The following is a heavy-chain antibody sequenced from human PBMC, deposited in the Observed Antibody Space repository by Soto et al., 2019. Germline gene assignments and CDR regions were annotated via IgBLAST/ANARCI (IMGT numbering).Heavy chain of an antibody. V-gene: IGHV3-33*06. CDR3: AKEKGTGRAPNGAYDV. CDR1: GFTFKDCA. J-gene: IGHJ3*01. D-gene: IGHD2-8*02. CDR2: IFNDAGNE. Sequence: QVQLVESGGDVVQPGRSLRLSCAASGFTFKDCAMHWVRQAPGKGLEWVSIIFNDAGNEYYTESVKGRFTISRDNSKNTLYLQMNSLRDVDTAVYYCAKEKGTGRAPNGAYDVWGRGTRVTVSS.